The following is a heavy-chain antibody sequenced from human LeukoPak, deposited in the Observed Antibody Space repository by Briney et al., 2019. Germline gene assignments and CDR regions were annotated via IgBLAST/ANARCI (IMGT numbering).Heavy chain of an antibody. Sequence: SETLSLTCTVSDGSISHYYWNWIRQPPGKGLEWIGYIYYSGTTNYNPSLKSRVTISVDTSKNQFSLKLRSVTAADTAVYYCARGVYIAAAQYGYWGQGTLVTVSS. J-gene: IGHJ4*02. CDR3: ARGVYIAAAQYGY. CDR1: DGSISHYY. D-gene: IGHD6-13*01. CDR2: IYYSGTT. V-gene: IGHV4-59*01.